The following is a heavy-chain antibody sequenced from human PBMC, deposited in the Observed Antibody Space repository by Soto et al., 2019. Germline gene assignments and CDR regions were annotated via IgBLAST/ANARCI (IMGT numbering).Heavy chain of an antibody. CDR3: ASKEEILPGYAF. J-gene: IGHJ4*02. CDR1: GFTFSSYS. D-gene: IGHD3-9*01. V-gene: IGHV3-21*01. CDR2: ISSSSSYI. Sequence: PGGSLRLSCAASGFTFSSYSMNWVRQAPGKGLEWVSSISSSSSYIYYADSVKGRFTISRDNAKNSLYLQMNSLRAEDTAVYYCASKEEILPGYAFWGQGALVTVSS.